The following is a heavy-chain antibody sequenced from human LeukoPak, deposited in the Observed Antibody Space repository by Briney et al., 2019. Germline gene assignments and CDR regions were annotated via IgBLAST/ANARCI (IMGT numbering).Heavy chain of an antibody. D-gene: IGHD5-18*01. V-gene: IGHV4-59*08. CDR1: GGSISSYY. CDR2: IYYSGST. Sequence: SETLSLTCTVSGGSISSYYWSWIRQPPGKGLEWIGYIYYSGSTNYNPSLKSRVTISVDTSENQFSLKLSSVTAADTAVYYCARAPWRGYSYGSDYWGQGTLVTVSS. CDR3: ARAPWRGYSYGSDY. J-gene: IGHJ4*02.